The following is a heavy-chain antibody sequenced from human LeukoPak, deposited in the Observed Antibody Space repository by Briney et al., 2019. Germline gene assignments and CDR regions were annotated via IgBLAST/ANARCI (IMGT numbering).Heavy chain of an antibody. CDR1: GFTFSSYW. CDR3: ARDRGYYGSGSYYGKVWYFDL. V-gene: IGHV3-7*01. J-gene: IGHJ2*01. D-gene: IGHD3-10*01. CDR2: IKQDGSEK. Sequence: PGGSLRLSCAASGFTFSSYWMSWVRQAPGKGLEWVANIKQDGSEKYYVDSVKGRFTISRDNAKNSLYLQMNSLRAEDTAVYYCARDRGYYGSGSYYGKVWYFDLWGRGTLVTVSS.